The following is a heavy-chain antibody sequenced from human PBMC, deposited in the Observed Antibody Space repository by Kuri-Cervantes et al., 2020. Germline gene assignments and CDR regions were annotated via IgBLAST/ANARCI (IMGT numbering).Heavy chain of an antibody. Sequence: SETLSLTCTVSGGSISSSSCYWGWIRQPPGKGLEWIGSIYYSGSTYYNPSLKSRVTISVDTPKNQFSVDLSSVTAADTAVYYCARLGRVIVGGVITAFDIWGPGTKVTVSS. CDR3: ARLGRVIVGGVITAFDI. CDR1: GGSISSSSCY. J-gene: IGHJ3*02. V-gene: IGHV4-39*07. D-gene: IGHD2/OR15-2a*01. CDR2: IYYSGST.